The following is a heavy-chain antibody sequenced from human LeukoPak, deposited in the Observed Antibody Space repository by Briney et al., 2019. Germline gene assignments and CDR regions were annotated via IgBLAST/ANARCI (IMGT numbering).Heavy chain of an antibody. J-gene: IGHJ4*02. Sequence: SETLSLTCTVSGGSINSDYYWGWIRQSPGKGLEWIGYIYYSGSTNYNPSLKSRVTISVDTSKNQFSLKLSSVTAADTAVYYCATCSRDYVYYWGQGALVTVSS. CDR3: ATCSRDYVYY. CDR2: IYYSGST. D-gene: IGHD2-15*01. V-gene: IGHV4-59*08. CDR1: GGSINSDYY.